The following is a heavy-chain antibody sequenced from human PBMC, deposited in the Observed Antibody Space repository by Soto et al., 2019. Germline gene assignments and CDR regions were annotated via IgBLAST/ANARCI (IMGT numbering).Heavy chain of an antibody. CDR3: TSGGWYYFDY. J-gene: IGHJ4*02. CDR2: IYYSGST. Sequence: SETMSLTCTVSGGSIGAYYGSWIRQPPGKGLEWIGYIYYSGSTAYNPSLKSRVTISLDTSKNQFSLNLSSVTAADTAVYYCTSGGWYYFDYWGQGTLVTVSS. CDR1: GGSIGAYY. D-gene: IGHD6-19*01. V-gene: IGHV4-59*03.